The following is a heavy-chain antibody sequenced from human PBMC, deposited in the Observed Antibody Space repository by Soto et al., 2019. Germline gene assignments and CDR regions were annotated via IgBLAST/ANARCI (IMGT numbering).Heavy chain of an antibody. Sequence: GGSLRLSCAASVFTFSSYAMSWVRQAPGKGLEWVSAISGSGGSTYYADSVKGRFTISRDNSKNTLYLQMNSLRAEDTAVYYCAKDTGFIAVRPDDYWGQGTLVTVSS. J-gene: IGHJ4*02. CDR2: ISGSGGST. D-gene: IGHD6-6*01. CDR3: AKDTGFIAVRPDDY. CDR1: VFTFSSYA. V-gene: IGHV3-23*01.